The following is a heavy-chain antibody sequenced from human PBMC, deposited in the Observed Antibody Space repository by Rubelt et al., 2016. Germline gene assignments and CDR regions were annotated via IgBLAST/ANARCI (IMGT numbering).Heavy chain of an antibody. V-gene: IGHV1-2*02. D-gene: IGHD4-23*01. CDR2: INPNSGGT. J-gene: IGHJ4*02. CDR3: ARDKRISSSYGGNWFDY. Sequence: GEGLEWMGWINPNSGGTNYAQKFQGRVTMTRDTSISTAYMELSRLRSDDTAVYYCARDKRISSSYGGNWFDYWGQGTLVTVSS.